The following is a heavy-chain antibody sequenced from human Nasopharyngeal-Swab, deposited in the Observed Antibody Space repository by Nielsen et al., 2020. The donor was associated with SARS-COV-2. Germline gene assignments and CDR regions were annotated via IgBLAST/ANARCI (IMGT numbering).Heavy chain of an antibody. D-gene: IGHD3-9*01. J-gene: IGHJ6*02. CDR1: GFTFISYA. CDR3: ARDFDWLLDGVGGMDV. Sequence: GGSLRLSCAASGFTFISYAMSWVRQAPGKGLEWVSAISGSGGSTYYADSVKGRFTISRHNSKNTLYLKMNSLRAEDTAVYYCARDFDWLLDGVGGMDVWGQGTTVTVSS. CDR2: ISGSGGST. V-gene: IGHV3-23*01.